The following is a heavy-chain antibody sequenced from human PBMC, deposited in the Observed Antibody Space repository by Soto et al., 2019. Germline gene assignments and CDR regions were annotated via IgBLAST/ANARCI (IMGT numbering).Heavy chain of an antibody. Sequence: EVQLVESGGGLVQPGRSLRLSCVASGFTFDDYSLHWVRQAPGKGLEWVAGISRNSDFLASADSVKVRFTISSDNAKSSLYLQMNSLRAEDTAFYTCARRYVGGGTFHPFDYWGQGALVTVSS. CDR2: ISRNSDFL. D-gene: IGHD2-15*01. CDR3: ARRYVGGGTFHPFDY. CDR1: GFTFDDYS. V-gene: IGHV3-9*01. J-gene: IGHJ4*02.